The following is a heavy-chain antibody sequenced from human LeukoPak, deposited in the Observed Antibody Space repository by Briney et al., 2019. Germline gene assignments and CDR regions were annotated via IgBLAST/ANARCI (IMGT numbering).Heavy chain of an antibody. CDR3: AKDLFRSSVLLWFGELIDY. V-gene: IGHV3-23*01. Sequence: PGRSLRLSCAASGFTFSSYGMHWVRQAPGKGLEWVSAISGSGGSTYYADSVKGRFTISRDNSKNTLYLQMNSLRAEDTAVYYCAKDLFRSSVLLWFGELIDYWGRGTLVTVSS. D-gene: IGHD3-10*01. CDR2: ISGSGGST. J-gene: IGHJ4*02. CDR1: GFTFSSYG.